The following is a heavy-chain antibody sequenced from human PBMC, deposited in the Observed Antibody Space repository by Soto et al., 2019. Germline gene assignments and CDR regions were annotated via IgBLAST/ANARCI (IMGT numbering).Heavy chain of an antibody. Sequence: EVQLLESGGGLVQPGGSLRLSCAASGFTFINYAMSWVRQAPGKGLEWVSTIGGGDGSTYYADSVKGRFTISRDNSNSALYLQMNSLRVGDTAIYYCAKGILVKPPGTRTFDIWGQGTMVXVSS. CDR1: GFTFINYA. CDR3: AKGILVKPPGTRTFDI. D-gene: IGHD6-13*01. V-gene: IGHV3-23*01. J-gene: IGHJ3*02. CDR2: IGGGDGST.